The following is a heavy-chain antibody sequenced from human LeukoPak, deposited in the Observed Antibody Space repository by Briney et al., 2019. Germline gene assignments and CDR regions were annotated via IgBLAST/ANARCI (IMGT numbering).Heavy chain of an antibody. D-gene: IGHD2-15*01. Sequence: GGSLRLSCAASGFTFSSYWMSWVRQAPGKGLEWVSYISSSGSTIYYADSVKGRFTISRDNAKNSLYLQMNSLRAEDTAVYYCARVRGYCSGGSCPNQFDYWGQGTLVTVSS. J-gene: IGHJ4*02. V-gene: IGHV3-48*04. CDR1: GFTFSSYW. CDR3: ARVRGYCSGGSCPNQFDY. CDR2: ISSSGSTI.